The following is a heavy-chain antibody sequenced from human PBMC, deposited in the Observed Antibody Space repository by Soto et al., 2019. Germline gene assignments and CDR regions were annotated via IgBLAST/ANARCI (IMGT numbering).Heavy chain of an antibody. Sequence: EAQLLESGGDLIQPGGSLTLSCAASGFTFASHAMRWVRQAPGKGLEWVSGISANGGRANYADSVKGRFSLSRDNSKNPMFLQMDSLTAEDTAIYYCASWVIALGGTGYFRHWGQGTLVTVSS. CDR1: GFTFASHA. CDR3: ASWVIALGGTGYFRH. CDR2: ISANGGRA. D-gene: IGHD6-19*01. J-gene: IGHJ1*01. V-gene: IGHV3-23*01.